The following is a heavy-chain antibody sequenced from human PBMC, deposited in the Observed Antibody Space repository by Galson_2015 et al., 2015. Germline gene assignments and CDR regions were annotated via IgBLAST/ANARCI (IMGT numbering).Heavy chain of an antibody. V-gene: IGHV3-21*01. D-gene: IGHD3-3*01. J-gene: IGHJ4*02. Sequence: SLRLSCAASEFTFSSYYMSWVRQAPGKGLEWVSSISSTTTYIYYADSVKGRFTISRDNAKHSLYLQMNSQGAEDTAVYYCARQILDYDFWSGYYPTNFDYWGQGTLVTVSS. CDR1: EFTFSSYY. CDR3: ARQILDYDFWSGYYPTNFDY. CDR2: ISSTTTYI.